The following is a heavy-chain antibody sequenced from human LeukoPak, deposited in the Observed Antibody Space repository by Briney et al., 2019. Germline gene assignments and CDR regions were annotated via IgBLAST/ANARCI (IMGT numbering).Heavy chain of an antibody. CDR2: IYYSGST. V-gene: IGHV4-39*07. CDR3: AREVITMVRGAKVNWFDP. Sequence: SETLSLTCTVSGGSISSSSYYWGWIRQPPGKGLEWIGSIYYSGSTYYNPSLKSRVTISVDTSKNQFSLKLSSVTAADTAVYYCAREVITMVRGAKVNWFDPWGQGTLVTVSS. J-gene: IGHJ5*02. CDR1: GGSISSSSYY. D-gene: IGHD3-10*01.